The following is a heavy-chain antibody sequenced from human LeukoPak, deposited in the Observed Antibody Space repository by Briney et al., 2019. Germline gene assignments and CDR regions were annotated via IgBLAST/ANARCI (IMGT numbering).Heavy chain of an antibody. CDR2: IYYSGST. CDR3: ARVQYYDFWSGYYSNNWFDP. V-gene: IGHV4-59*01. D-gene: IGHD3-3*01. CDR1: GGSISSYY. J-gene: IGHJ5*02. Sequence: SKTLSLTCTVSGGSISSYYWSWIRQPPGKGLEWIGYIYYSGSTNYNPSLKSRVTISVDTSKNQFSLRLSSVTAADTAVYYCARVQYYDFWSGYYSNNWFDPWGQGTLVTVSS.